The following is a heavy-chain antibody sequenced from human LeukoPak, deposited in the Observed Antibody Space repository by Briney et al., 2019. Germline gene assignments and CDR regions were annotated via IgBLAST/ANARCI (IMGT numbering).Heavy chain of an antibody. CDR2: IKQDGSEK. J-gene: IGHJ4*02. CDR1: GFTFSSYW. V-gene: IGHV3-7*03. D-gene: IGHD3-22*01. CDR3: ARDSYDSRSSSLGYDY. Sequence: GGSLRLSCAASGFTFSSYWMSWVRQAPGKGLEWVANIKQDGSEKYYVDSVKGRFTISRDNAKNSLYLQMNSLKTEDTAMYYCARDSYDSRSSSLGYDYWGQGTLVTVSS.